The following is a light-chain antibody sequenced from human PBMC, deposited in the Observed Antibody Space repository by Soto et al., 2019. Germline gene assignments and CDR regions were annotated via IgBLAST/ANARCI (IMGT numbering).Light chain of an antibody. Sequence: QPVLTQPPSVSGAPGQRVTIPCTGSSSNIGTGYDVQWYQQIPGTAPKLLIPGNTNRPSGVPDRFSASKSGTSASLAITGLQVEDEADYFCQSYDSSLNGWVFGGGTKVTVL. CDR3: QSYDSSLNGWV. CDR1: SSNIGTGYD. J-gene: IGLJ3*02. CDR2: GNT. V-gene: IGLV1-40*01.